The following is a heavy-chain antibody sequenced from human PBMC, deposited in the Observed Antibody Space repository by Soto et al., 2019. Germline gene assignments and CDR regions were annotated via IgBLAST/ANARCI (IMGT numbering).Heavy chain of an antibody. CDR1: GFSLSTSGVG. D-gene: IGHD6-13*01. CDR3: AHRGRVGAAHYGMDV. Sequence: QITLKASGPTLVKPTQTLTLTCTFSGFSLSTSGVGVGWIRQPPGKALEWLALIYWDDDKRYSPSLESRLTITKDTSKNQVILRMTNLQPVDTATYYCAHRGRVGAAHYGMDVWGQGTTVTVSS. J-gene: IGHJ6*02. CDR2: IYWDDDK. V-gene: IGHV2-5*02.